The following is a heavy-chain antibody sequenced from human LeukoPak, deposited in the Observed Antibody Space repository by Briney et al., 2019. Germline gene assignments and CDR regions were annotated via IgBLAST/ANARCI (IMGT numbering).Heavy chain of an antibody. V-gene: IGHV3-33*06. D-gene: IGHD3-22*01. J-gene: IGHJ4*02. Sequence: GRSLRLSCAASGFTFSSYGMHWVRQAPGKGLEWVAVIWYDGSNKYYADSVKGRFTISRDNSKNTLYLQMSSLRAEDTAVYYCAKDADSSGSVDYWGQGTLVTVSS. CDR3: AKDADSSGSVDY. CDR2: IWYDGSNK. CDR1: GFTFSSYG.